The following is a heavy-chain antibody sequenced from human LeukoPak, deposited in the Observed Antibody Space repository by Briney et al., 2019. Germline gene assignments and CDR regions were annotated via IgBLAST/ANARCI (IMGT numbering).Heavy chain of an antibody. CDR3: ARDYSGSYWVDY. D-gene: IGHD1-26*01. J-gene: IGHJ4*02. Sequence: ASVKVSCKASGYTFTGYYMHWVRQAPGQGLEWMGWINPNSGGTNYAQKFQGRVTMTRDTSISTAYMELSRLRSDDTAVYHCARDYSGSYWVDYWGQGTLVTVSS. CDR2: INPNSGGT. CDR1: GYTFTGYY. V-gene: IGHV1-2*02.